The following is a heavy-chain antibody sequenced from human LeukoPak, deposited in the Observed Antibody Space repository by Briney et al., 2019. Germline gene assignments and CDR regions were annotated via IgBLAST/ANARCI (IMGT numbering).Heavy chain of an antibody. Sequence: PETPSLTPTLSGGSTSGYYWSCSPPPPRERLEWSWDIYYSGSTNYNNSLMSRFTISVDTSKNQFSLKLRSVGAADTAVYYCAGSYGSGNNWFDSWGQGTLVTVSS. CDR1: GGSTSGYY. V-gene: IGHV4-59*01. D-gene: IGHD3-10*01. CDR3: AGSYGSGNNWFDS. CDR2: IYYSGST. J-gene: IGHJ5*01.